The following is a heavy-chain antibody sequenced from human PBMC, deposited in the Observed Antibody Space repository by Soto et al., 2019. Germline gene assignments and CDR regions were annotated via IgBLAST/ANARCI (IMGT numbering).Heavy chain of an antibody. CDR3: ARQNVGYNYGMDY. CDR2: INPNSGGT. Sequence: ASVKVSCKASGYTFTSYYMHWVRQAPGQGLEWMGWINPNSGGTNYAQKFQGRVTMTRDTSISTAYMELSRLRSDDTAVYYCARQNVGYNYGMDYWGQGTLVTVSS. D-gene: IGHD5-18*01. J-gene: IGHJ4*02. V-gene: IGHV1-2*02. CDR1: GYTFTSYY.